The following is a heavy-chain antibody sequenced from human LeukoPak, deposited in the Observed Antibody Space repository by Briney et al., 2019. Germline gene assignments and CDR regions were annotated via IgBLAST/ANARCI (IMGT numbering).Heavy chain of an antibody. J-gene: IGHJ4*02. CDR2: IIPILGIA. Sequence: ASVKVSCKASGGTFISYTISWVRQAPGQGLEWMGRIIPILGIANYAQKFQGRVTITADKSTSTAYMELSGLRSEDTAVYYCTKDHEGYFDYWGQGSLVTVSS. CDR1: GGTFISYT. CDR3: TKDHEGYFDY. V-gene: IGHV1-69*04.